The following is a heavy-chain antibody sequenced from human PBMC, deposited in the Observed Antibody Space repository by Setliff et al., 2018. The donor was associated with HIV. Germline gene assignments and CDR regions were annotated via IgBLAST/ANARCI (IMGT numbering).Heavy chain of an antibody. V-gene: IGHV4-59*01. CDR3: ARYVLLWFGGPFDY. J-gene: IGHJ4*02. D-gene: IGHD3-10*01. Sequence: KASETLSLTCTVSGGSISHSHWSWIRQPPGKGLEWIGSIYYSGSTNYNPSLKSRVTISVDTSKNQFSLKLSSVTAADTAVYYCARYVLLWFGGPFDYWGQGTLVTVSS. CDR2: IYYSGST. CDR1: GGSISHSH.